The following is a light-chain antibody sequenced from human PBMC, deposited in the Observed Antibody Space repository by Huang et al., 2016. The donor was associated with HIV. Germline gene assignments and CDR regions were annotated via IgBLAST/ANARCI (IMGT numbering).Light chain of an antibody. CDR2: GSS. Sequence: IVMTQSPATLSVSPGERVTVSCRANRSVSRNLALYQQRPGQAPRLLIYGSSTRAPGIPARFSGSGSGTDFSLTISSLQSEDFALYYCQQYNNWLLSFGGGTRVDI. J-gene: IGKJ4*01. CDR1: RSVSRN. V-gene: IGKV3-15*01. CDR3: QQYNNWLLS.